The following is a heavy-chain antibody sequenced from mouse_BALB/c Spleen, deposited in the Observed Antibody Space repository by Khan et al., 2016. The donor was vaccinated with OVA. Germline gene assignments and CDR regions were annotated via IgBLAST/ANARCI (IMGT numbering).Heavy chain of an antibody. D-gene: IGHD2-1*01. CDR1: GFSLTTYG. J-gene: IGHJ4*01. CDR3: ARGNFYAMDY. Sequence: HVQLKESGPGLVAPSQSLSITCTVSGFSLTTYGIHWVRQPPGKGLEWLIVIWSDGASTYNSALKSRLSISKDNSKSQVFLKMNSLQTDDTAMYYCARGNFYAMDYWGQGTSVTVSS. V-gene: IGHV2-6*02. CDR2: IWSDGAS.